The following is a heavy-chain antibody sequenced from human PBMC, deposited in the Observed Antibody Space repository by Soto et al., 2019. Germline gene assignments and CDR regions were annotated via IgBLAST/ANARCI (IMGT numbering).Heavy chain of an antibody. V-gene: IGHV3-30*18. CDR2: ISYDGSNK. Sequence: GGSLRLSCAASGFTFSGYGMHWVRQAPGKGLEWVAVISYDGSNKYYADSVKGRFTISRDNSKNTLYLQMNSLRAEDTAVYYCAKDMRLGDYIWGSYSAGYWGQGTLVTVSS. CDR3: AKDMRLGDYIWGSYSAGY. J-gene: IGHJ4*02. CDR1: GFTFSGYG. D-gene: IGHD3-16*01.